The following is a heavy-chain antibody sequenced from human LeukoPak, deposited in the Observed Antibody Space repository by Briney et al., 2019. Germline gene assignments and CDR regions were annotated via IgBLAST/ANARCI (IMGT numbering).Heavy chain of an antibody. D-gene: IGHD3-10*01. CDR2: IYNSGTT. Sequence: PSETLSLTCTVSGDSISSTSYYWDWIRQPPGKGLEWIGSIYNSGTTYYNPSLKSRVTISVDTSKNQFSLKVSSGTAADTAVYYCASRVYGLGSFNYWGQGTLVTVSS. CDR1: GDSISSTSYY. V-gene: IGHV4-39*01. J-gene: IGHJ4*01. CDR3: ASRVYGLGSFNY.